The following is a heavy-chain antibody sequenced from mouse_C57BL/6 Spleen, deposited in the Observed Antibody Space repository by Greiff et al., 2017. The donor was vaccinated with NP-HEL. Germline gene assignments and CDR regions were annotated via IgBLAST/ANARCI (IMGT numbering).Heavy chain of an antibody. V-gene: IGHV1-82*01. CDR3: ARGGFYYGSHYAMDY. D-gene: IGHD1-1*01. CDR1: GYAFSSSW. Sequence: QVQLKQSGPELVKPGASVKISCKASGYAFSSSWMNWVKQRPGKGLEWIGRIYPGDGDTNYNGKFKGKATLTADKSSSTAYMQLSSLTSEDSAVYFCARGGFYYGSHYAMDYWGQGTSVTVSS. CDR2: IYPGDGDT. J-gene: IGHJ4*01.